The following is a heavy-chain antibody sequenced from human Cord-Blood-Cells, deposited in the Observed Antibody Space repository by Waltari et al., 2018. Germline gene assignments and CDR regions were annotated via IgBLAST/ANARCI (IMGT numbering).Heavy chain of an antibody. CDR3: AKGYYDFWSGSTYYFDY. CDR2: ISGSGGST. V-gene: IGHV3-23*01. Sequence: EVQLLESGGGLVQPGGSLRLSCAASGFTFSSYAMSWVRQAPGKGLEWVSAISGSGGSTYDADSVKGRFTISRDNSKNTLYLQMNSLRAEDTAVYYCAKGYYDFWSGSTYYFDYWGQGTLVTVSS. D-gene: IGHD3-3*01. J-gene: IGHJ4*02. CDR1: GFTFSSYA.